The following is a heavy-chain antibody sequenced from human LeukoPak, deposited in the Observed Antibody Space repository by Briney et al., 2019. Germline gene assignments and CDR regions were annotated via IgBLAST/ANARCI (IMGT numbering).Heavy chain of an antibody. CDR3: ARHGYYDSSGYSIDAFDI. CDR2: IYYSGST. V-gene: IGHV4-59*08. CDR1: GGSISSYY. Sequence: SETLSLTCTVSGGSISSYYWSWIRQPPGKGLEWIGYIYYSGSTNYNPSLKSRVTVSVDTSKNQFSLKLSSVTAADTAVYYCARHGYYDSSGYSIDAFDIWGQGTMVTVSS. J-gene: IGHJ3*02. D-gene: IGHD3-22*01.